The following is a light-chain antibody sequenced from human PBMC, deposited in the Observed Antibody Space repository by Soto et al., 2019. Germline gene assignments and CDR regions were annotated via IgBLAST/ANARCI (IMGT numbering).Light chain of an antibody. CDR2: EVT. V-gene: IGLV2-14*01. CDR3: SSYSAANTLV. Sequence: QSVLTQPASVSGSPGQSITISCTGTSSDVGYYPYVSWYQQHPGKVPKLIIYEVTNRPSGVTSRFSGSKSENTASLTISGLQAEDEADYYCSSYSAANTLVFGSGTKVTVL. J-gene: IGLJ1*01. CDR1: SSDVGYYPY.